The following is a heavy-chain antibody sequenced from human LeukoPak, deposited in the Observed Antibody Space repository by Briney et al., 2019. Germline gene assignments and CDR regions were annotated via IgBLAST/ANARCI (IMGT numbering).Heavy chain of an antibody. CDR1: GYTFTGYY. Sequence: ASVKVSCKASGYTFTGYYLHWVRQAPGQGLEWMGRINPNSGGTNYAQKFQGRVTMTRDTSISTAYMELSSLRSEDTAVYYCARAPGHYYGMDVWGQGTTVTVSS. CDR2: INPNSGGT. CDR3: ARAPGHYYGMDV. V-gene: IGHV1-2*06. J-gene: IGHJ6*02.